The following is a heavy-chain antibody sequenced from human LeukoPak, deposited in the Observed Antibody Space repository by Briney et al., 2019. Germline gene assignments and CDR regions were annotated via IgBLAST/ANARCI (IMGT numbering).Heavy chain of an antibody. CDR1: GFIVSSNY. CDR2: IYSGGST. CDR3: AELGITMIGGV. D-gene: IGHD3-10*02. V-gene: IGHV3-53*01. Sequence: GGSLRLSCAASGFIVSSNYMSWVRQAPGKGLEWVSVIYSGGSTYYADSVKGRFTISRDNAKNSLYLQMNSLRVEDTAVYYCAELGITMIGGVWGKGTTVTISS. J-gene: IGHJ6*04.